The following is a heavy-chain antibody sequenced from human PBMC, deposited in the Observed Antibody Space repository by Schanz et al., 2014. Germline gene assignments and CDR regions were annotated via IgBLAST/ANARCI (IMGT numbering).Heavy chain of an antibody. CDR2: ISASGGDT. Sequence: EVQLVESGGGLVQPGGSLRLSCAASGFTFSSYSMNWVRQAPGKGLEWLSVISASGGDTYYADSVKGRFTISRDNSKNTLYLQMNSLRAEDTAVYYCARGGFCDSTSFDSWGQGTLVTVSS. CDR3: ARGGFCDSTSFDS. CDR1: GFTFSSYS. J-gene: IGHJ4*02. V-gene: IGHV3-23*04. D-gene: IGHD2-2*01.